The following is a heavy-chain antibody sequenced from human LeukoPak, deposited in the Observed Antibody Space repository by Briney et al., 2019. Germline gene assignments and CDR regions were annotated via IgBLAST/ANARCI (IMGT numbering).Heavy chain of an antibody. CDR2: IYYSGST. D-gene: IGHD5-12*01. V-gene: IGHV4-39*01. Sequence: SETLSLTCTVSGGSISSSSYCWGWIRQPPGKGLEWIGSIYYSGSTYYNPSLKSRVTISVDTSKNQFSLKLSSVTAADTAVYYCAIVATDAGLEYWGQGTLVTVSS. J-gene: IGHJ4*02. CDR3: AIVATDAGLEY. CDR1: GGSISSSSYC.